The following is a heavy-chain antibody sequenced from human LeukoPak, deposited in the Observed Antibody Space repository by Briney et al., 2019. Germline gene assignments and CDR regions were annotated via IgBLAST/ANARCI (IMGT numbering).Heavy chain of an antibody. D-gene: IGHD4-17*01. V-gene: IGHV5-51*01. CDR2: IYPGDSHT. J-gene: IGHJ4*02. CDR1: GYSFPNYW. CDR3: ARQMDTVTKSDY. Sequence: GESLKISCKGSGYSFPNYWIGWVRQMPGKGLEWMGIIYPGDSHTRYSPSFQGQVTISADKSISTAYLQWSSLKASDTAMYYCARQMDTVTKSDYWGQGTLVTISS.